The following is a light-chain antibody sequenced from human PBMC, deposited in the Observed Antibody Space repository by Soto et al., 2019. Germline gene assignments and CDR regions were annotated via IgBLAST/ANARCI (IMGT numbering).Light chain of an antibody. CDR3: QQYNSYSAT. Sequence: DSQMTQPPSTLSASVGDRVTSTCRASQSISSWLAWYQQKPGKAPKLLIYDASSLESGVPSRFSGSGSGTEFTLTISSLQPDDFATYYCQQYNSYSATFGQGTRLEIK. V-gene: IGKV1-5*01. J-gene: IGKJ5*01. CDR2: DAS. CDR1: QSISSW.